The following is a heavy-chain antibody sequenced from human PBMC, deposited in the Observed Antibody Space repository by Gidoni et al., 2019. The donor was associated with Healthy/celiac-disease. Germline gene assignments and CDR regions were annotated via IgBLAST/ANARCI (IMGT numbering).Heavy chain of an antibody. D-gene: IGHD3-22*01. J-gene: IGHJ3*02. CDR3: ARVRYYYDSSGSIFVQRAFDI. Sequence: EVQLVESGGGLVQPGGSLRLSCAASGFTFSSYSMNWVRQAPGKGLGWVSYISSSSSTIYYADSVKGRFTISRDNAKNSLYLQMNSLRDEDTAVYYCARVRYYYDSSGSIFVQRAFDIWGQGTMVTVSS. V-gene: IGHV3-48*02. CDR1: GFTFSSYS. CDR2: ISSSSSTI.